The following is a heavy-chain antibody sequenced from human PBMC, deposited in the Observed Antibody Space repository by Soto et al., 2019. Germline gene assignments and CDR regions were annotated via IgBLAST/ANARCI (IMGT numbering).Heavy chain of an antibody. D-gene: IGHD6-19*01. Sequence: GGSLRLSCAASGFTFSSYDMQWVRQATGKGLEWVSAIGTAGNTYYPGSLKGRFAISRENAKNSLYLQMNSLRAEDTAVYYCASSRVGSDWYGGRYFDYWGQGILVTVSS. V-gene: IGHV3-13*01. CDR1: GFTFSSYD. J-gene: IGHJ4*02. CDR2: IGTAGNT. CDR3: ASSRVGSDWYGGRYFDY.